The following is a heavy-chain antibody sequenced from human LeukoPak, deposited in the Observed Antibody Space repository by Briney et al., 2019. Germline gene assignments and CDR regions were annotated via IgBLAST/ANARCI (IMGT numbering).Heavy chain of an antibody. CDR3: ARVSLTSSSARMNRIAAAGTLDY. J-gene: IGHJ4*02. CDR1: GGSFSGYY. D-gene: IGHD6-13*01. Sequence: PSETLSLTCAVYGGSFSGYYWSWIRQPPGKGLEWIGEINHSGSTNYNPSLKSRVTISVDTSKNQFSLKLSSVTAADTAVYYCARVSLTSSSARMNRIAAAGTLDYWGQGTLVTVSS. CDR2: INHSGST. V-gene: IGHV4-34*01.